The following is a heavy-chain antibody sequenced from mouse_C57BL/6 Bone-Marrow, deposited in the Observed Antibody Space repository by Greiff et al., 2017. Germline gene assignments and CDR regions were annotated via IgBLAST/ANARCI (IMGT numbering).Heavy chain of an antibody. CDR3: ARRGDGYAMDY. Sequence: EVKLQESGPGLVKPSQSLSLTCSVTGYSITSGYYWNWIRQFPGNKLEWMGYISYDGSNNYNPSPKNRISITRDTSKNQFFLKLNTVMTEDTATYYCARRGDGYAMDYWGQGTSVTVSS. D-gene: IGHD2-3*01. V-gene: IGHV3-6*01. J-gene: IGHJ4*01. CDR2: ISYDGSN. CDR1: GYSITSGYY.